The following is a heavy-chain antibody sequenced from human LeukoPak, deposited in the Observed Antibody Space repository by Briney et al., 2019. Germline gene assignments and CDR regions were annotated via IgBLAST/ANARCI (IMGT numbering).Heavy chain of an antibody. V-gene: IGHV4-39*07. J-gene: IGHJ5*02. CDR1: GGSISSSGSY. D-gene: IGHD6-6*01. CDR2: IYYSGTT. CDR3: ARDREARPGSLWFDP. Sequence: PSETLSLTCTVSGGSISSSGSYWAWIRQPPGKGLEWIGSIYYSGTTYYNTSLKSRFAISVDTSQNQFSLTLSSVTAADTAVYYCARDREARPGSLWFDPWGQGTLVTVSS.